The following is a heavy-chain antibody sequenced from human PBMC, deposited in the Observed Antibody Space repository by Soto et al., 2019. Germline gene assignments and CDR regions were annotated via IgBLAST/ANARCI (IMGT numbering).Heavy chain of an antibody. CDR3: ARGALLWFGEWWCDP. Sequence: QVTLKESGPVLVKPTETLTLTCTVSGFSLSNARMGVSWIRQPPGKALEWLAHIFSNDEKSYSTSLKSRLTISKDTSKSQVILTTTNMDPVDTATYYCARGALLWFGEWWCDPWGQGTLVTVSS. CDR1: GFSLSNARMG. J-gene: IGHJ5*02. D-gene: IGHD3-10*01. CDR2: IFSNDEK. V-gene: IGHV2-26*01.